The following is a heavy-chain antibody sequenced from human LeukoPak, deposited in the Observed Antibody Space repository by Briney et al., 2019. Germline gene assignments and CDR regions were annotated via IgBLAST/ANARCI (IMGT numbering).Heavy chain of an antibody. CDR3: ATTLYSGIYGDAFDF. CDR2: ISSSGSTI. D-gene: IGHD1-26*01. V-gene: IGHV3-48*03. Sequence: GGSLRLSCAASGFTFSSYEMNWVRQAPGKGLEWVSYISSSGSTIYYADSVKGRFTISRDNAKNSLYLQMNSLRAEDTAVYYCATTLYSGIYGDAFDFWGQGTMVTVSS. J-gene: IGHJ3*01. CDR1: GFTFSSYE.